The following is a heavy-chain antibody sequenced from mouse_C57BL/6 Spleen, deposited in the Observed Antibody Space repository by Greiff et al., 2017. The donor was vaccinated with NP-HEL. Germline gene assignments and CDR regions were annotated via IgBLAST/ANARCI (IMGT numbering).Heavy chain of an antibody. Sequence: QVQLQQPGAELVKPGASVKMSCKASGYTFTSYWITWVKQRPGQGLEWIGDIYPGSGSTNYNAQFKRKATLTVDTSSSTAYMQLSSLTSEDSAVYYGARWYYGSSPWFAYWGQGTLVTVSA. J-gene: IGHJ3*01. CDR3: ARWYYGSSPWFAY. V-gene: IGHV1-55*01. D-gene: IGHD1-1*01. CDR1: GYTFTSYW. CDR2: IYPGSGST.